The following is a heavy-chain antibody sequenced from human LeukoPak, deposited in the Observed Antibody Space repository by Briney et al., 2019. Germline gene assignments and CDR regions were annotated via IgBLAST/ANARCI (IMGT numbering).Heavy chain of an antibody. J-gene: IGHJ5*02. CDR1: GGTFSSYA. CDR2: IIPILGIA. D-gene: IGHD2-2*01. Sequence: SVKVSCKAFGGTFSSYAISCVRQAPGQGLEWMGRIIPILGIANYAQKFQGRVTITADKSTSTAYMELSSLRSEDTAVYYCARGAKLVVPPGPWGQGSLVIVSS. CDR3: ARGAKLVVPPGP. V-gene: IGHV1-69*04.